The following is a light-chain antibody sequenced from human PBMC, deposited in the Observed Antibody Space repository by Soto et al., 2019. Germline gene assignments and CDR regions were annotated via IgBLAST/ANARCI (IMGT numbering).Light chain of an antibody. Sequence: QSALTQPASVSGSPGQSITISCTGTSSDVGGYNYVSWYQQHPGKAPKIIIYEVTNRPSGVSNRFSGSKSGNTASLTISGLQAEDDADYYCCSYVGATTYVFGTGTKLTVL. J-gene: IGLJ1*01. CDR1: SSDVGGYNY. CDR3: CSYVGATTYV. V-gene: IGLV2-14*01. CDR2: EVT.